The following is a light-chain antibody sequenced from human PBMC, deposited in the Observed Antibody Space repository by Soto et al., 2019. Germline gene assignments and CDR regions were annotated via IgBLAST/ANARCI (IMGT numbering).Light chain of an antibody. J-gene: IGKJ1*01. Sequence: ELVMTHSPGTLSVSPGEGATLSCRASQSVSSSLAWYQQKPGQAPRLLLYGASARATGIPARFSGSGSETEFTLSISSLQSEDFAVYCCQQYNSWPGTFGQWTKVDIK. V-gene: IGKV3-15*01. CDR3: QQYNSWPGT. CDR2: GAS. CDR1: QSVSSS.